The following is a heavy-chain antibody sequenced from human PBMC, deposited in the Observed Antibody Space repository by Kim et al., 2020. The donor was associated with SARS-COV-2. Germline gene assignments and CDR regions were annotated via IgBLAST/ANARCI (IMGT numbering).Heavy chain of an antibody. CDR3: TTDLTMVRGVRRDY. Sequence: GGSLRLSCAASGFTFSNAWMSWVRQAPGKGLEWVGRIKSKTDGGTTDYAAPVKGRFTISRDDSKNTLYLQMNSLKTEDTAVYYCTTDLTMVRGVRRDYWGQGTLVTVSS. CDR1: GFTFSNAW. V-gene: IGHV3-15*01. D-gene: IGHD3-10*01. J-gene: IGHJ4*02. CDR2: IKSKTDGGTT.